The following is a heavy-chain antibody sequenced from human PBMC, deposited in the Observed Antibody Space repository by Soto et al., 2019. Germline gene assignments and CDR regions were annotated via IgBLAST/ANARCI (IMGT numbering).Heavy chain of an antibody. CDR3: ARGCRSSWPYYYYYGMDV. Sequence: PSETLSLTCAVYGGSFSGYYWSWIRQPPGKGLEWIGEINHSGSTNYNPSLKSRDTISVDTSKNQFSLKMSSVTAADTAVYYCARGCRSSWPYYYYYGMDVWGQGTTVTVSS. V-gene: IGHV4-34*01. D-gene: IGHD6-13*01. CDR2: INHSGST. CDR1: GGSFSGYY. J-gene: IGHJ6*02.